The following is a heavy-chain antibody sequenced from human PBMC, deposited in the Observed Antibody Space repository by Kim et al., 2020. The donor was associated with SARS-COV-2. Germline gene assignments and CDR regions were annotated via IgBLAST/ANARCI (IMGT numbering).Heavy chain of an antibody. D-gene: IGHD4-4*01. CDR1: GGTFSSYA. J-gene: IGHJ4*02. CDR3: ARLALTTVTTDH. CDR2: IIPIFGTA. V-gene: IGHV1-69*13. Sequence: SVKVSCKASGGTFSSYAISWVRQAPGQGLEWMGGIIPIFGTANYAQKFQGRVTITADESTSTAYMELSSLRSEDTAVYYCARLALTTVTTDHWGQGTLVTVSS.